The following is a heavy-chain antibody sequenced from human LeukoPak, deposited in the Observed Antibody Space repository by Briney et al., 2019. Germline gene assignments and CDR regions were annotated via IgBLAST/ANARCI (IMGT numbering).Heavy chain of an antibody. CDR1: GGTFSSYA. CDR2: IIPIFGTA. CDR3: ARKRSGYDEVVGDYYGMDV. V-gene: IGHV1-69*01. Sequence: SVKVSCKASGGTFSSYAISWVRQAPGQGLEWMGGIIPIFGTANYAQKFQGRVTITADESTSTAYVELSSLRSEDTAVYYCARKRSGYDEVVGDYYGMDVWGKGTTVTVSS. D-gene: IGHD5-12*01. J-gene: IGHJ6*04.